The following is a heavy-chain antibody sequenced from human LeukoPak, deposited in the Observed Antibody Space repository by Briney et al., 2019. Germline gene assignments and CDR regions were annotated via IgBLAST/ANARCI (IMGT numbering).Heavy chain of an antibody. CDR3: ARDNVEMATIRYFDY. Sequence: SETLSLTCTVSGGSISSYYWSWIRQPAGKGLEWIGRIYTSGSTNYNPSLKSRVTMSVDTSKNQFSLKLSSVTAADTAVYYCARDNVEMATIRYFDYWGQGTLVTVSS. J-gene: IGHJ4*02. D-gene: IGHD5-24*01. CDR2: IYTSGST. CDR1: GGSISSYY. V-gene: IGHV4-4*07.